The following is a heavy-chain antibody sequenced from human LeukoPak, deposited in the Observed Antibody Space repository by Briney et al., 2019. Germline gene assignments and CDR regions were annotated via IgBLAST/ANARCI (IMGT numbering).Heavy chain of an antibody. CDR3: ARGDAFDI. Sequence: PGGSLRLSCAASGFTVSSNYMSWVRQAPGKGLEWVSAISGSGGSTYYADSVKGRFTISRDNSKNTLYLQMNSLRAEDTAVYYCARGDAFDIWGQGTMVTVSS. CDR2: ISGSGGST. V-gene: IGHV3-23*01. CDR1: GFTVSSNY. J-gene: IGHJ3*02.